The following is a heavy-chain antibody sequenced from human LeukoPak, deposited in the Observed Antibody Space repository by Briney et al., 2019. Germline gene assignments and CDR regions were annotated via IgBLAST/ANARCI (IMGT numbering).Heavy chain of an antibody. V-gene: IGHV5-51*01. CDR3: ARRLFGSGSYGAFDM. Sequence: GESLKISCKGSGYSFTSYWIGWVRQMPGKGLEWMGIIYPGDSDTRNSPSFQGQVTIPADKSITTAYLQWSSLKASDTAMYYCARRLFGSGSYGAFDMWGQGTMVTVSS. D-gene: IGHD3-10*01. CDR1: GYSFTSYW. J-gene: IGHJ3*02. CDR2: IYPGDSDT.